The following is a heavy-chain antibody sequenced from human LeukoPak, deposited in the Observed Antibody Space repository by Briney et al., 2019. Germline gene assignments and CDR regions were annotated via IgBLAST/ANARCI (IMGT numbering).Heavy chain of an antibody. Sequence: QPGGSLRLSCAASGLTFSRFAMSWVRQAPGKGLEWVSVISRSGSDTYYADSVKGRFTISGDNSENTVFLHMNSLRAEDTAVYYCARELVRGSWGIALEYWGRGTLVAISS. V-gene: IGHV3-23*01. CDR1: GLTFSRFA. D-gene: IGHD3-16*01. CDR2: ISRSGSDT. J-gene: IGHJ4*02. CDR3: ARELVRGSWGIALEY.